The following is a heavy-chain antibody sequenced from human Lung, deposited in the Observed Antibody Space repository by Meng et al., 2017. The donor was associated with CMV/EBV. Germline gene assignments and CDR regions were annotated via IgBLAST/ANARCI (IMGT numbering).Heavy chain of an antibody. D-gene: IGHD1-26*01. Sequence: GGSLRLSCAASGFTFESFWVHWVRQVPGKGLVWVSSINEDGTTTNYTVSVKGRFTISRDNARNTVYLQMNSLKVEDTAVYDCASDIGGVSDFWGQGTMVTVSS. CDR2: INEDGTTT. CDR1: GFTFESFW. J-gene: IGHJ4*03. V-gene: IGHV3-74*01. CDR3: ASDIGGVSDF.